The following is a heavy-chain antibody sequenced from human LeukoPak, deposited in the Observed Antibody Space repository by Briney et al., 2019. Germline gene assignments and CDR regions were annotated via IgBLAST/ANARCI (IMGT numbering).Heavy chain of an antibody. CDR2: IYYSGST. D-gene: IGHD5-24*01. J-gene: IGHJ3*02. CDR3: ARTDQSRDSDAFDI. CDR1: GGSISSGGYY. V-gene: IGHV4-61*08. Sequence: SETLSLTCTVSGGSISSGGYYWSWIRQPPGKGLEWIGYIYYSGSTNYNPSLKSRVTISVDTSKNQFSLKLSSVTAADTAVYYCARTDQSRDSDAFDIWGQGTMVTVSS.